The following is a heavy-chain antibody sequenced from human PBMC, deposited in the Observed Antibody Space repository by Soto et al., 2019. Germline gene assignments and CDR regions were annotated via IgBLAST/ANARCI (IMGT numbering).Heavy chain of an antibody. CDR3: ALTREYSGYEYSPIDY. CDR2: ISSSSSYI. CDR1: GFTFSSYS. V-gene: IGHV3-21*01. Sequence: GGSLRLSCAASGFTFSSYSMNWVRQAPGKGLEWVSSISSSSSYIYYADSVKGRFTISRDNAKNSLYLQMNSLRAEDTAVYYCALTREYSGYEYSPIDYWGQGTLVTSPQ. J-gene: IGHJ4*02. D-gene: IGHD5-12*01.